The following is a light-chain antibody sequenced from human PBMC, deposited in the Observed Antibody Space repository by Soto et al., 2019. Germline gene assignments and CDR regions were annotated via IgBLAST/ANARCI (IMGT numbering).Light chain of an antibody. Sequence: QSVLTQPPSVSGAPGQRVTISCTGSSSYIGAGYDVHWYQQLPGTAPKLLIYGNSNRPSGVPDRFSGSKSGTSASLAITGLQAEDEADYYCQSYDRSLSGVVFGGGTKVTVL. J-gene: IGLJ2*01. CDR2: GNS. CDR1: SSYIGAGYD. V-gene: IGLV1-40*01. CDR3: QSYDRSLSGVV.